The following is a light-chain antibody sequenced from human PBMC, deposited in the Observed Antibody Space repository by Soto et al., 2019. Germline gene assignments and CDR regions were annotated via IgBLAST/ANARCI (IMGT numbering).Light chain of an antibody. CDR1: QSINNW. CDR2: KAS. J-gene: IGKJ1*01. CDR3: QQYESFPRT. V-gene: IGKV1-5*03. Sequence: DIQMTQSPSTLSASVGDRVTITCRASQSINNWLDWYQQKPGKAPKLLIYKASSLESGVPSRFSGSGSGTEFTLNISSLQPDDFATYSCQQYESFPRTFGQGTKVEVK.